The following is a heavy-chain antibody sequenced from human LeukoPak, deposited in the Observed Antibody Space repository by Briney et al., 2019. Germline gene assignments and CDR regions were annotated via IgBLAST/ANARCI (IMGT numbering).Heavy chain of an antibody. CDR1: GGSISSSSYY. CDR2: IYYSGST. V-gene: IGHV4-39*01. CDR3: ARALPYYDFWSGYYKGTLNWFDP. Sequence: PSETLSLTCTVSGGSISSSSYYWGWIRQPPGKGLEWIGSIYYSGSTYYNPSLKSRVTISVDTSKNQFSLKLSSVTAADTAVYYCARALPYYDFWSGYYKGTLNWFDPWGQGTLVTVSS. J-gene: IGHJ5*02. D-gene: IGHD3-3*01.